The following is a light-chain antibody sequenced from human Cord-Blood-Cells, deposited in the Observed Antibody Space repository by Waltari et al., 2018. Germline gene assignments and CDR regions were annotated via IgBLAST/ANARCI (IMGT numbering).Light chain of an antibody. V-gene: IGKV1-39*01. CDR3: QQSYSTPLT. CDR1: QSISSY. Sequence: DIQMTKTRYSLSPSVGDRVTITCRASQSISSYLKWYQQKPGKAPKLLIYAASSLQSGVPSRFSGSGSGTDFTLTISSLQPEDFATYYCQQSYSTPLTFGGGTKVEIK. J-gene: IGKJ4*01. CDR2: AAS.